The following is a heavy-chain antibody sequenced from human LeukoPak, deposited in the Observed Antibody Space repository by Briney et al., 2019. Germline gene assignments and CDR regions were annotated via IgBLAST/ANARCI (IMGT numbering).Heavy chain of an antibody. CDR1: GFTVSINY. V-gene: IGHV3-69-1*01. CDR2: ISSSSTI. CDR3: ARVRRLVPDY. J-gene: IGHJ4*02. Sequence: PGGSLRLSCVASGFTVSINYMSWVRQAPGKGLEWVSYISSSSTIYYADSVKGRFTISRDNAKNSLYLQMNSLRAEDTAVYYCARVRRLVPDYWGQGTLVTVSS. D-gene: IGHD3-9*01.